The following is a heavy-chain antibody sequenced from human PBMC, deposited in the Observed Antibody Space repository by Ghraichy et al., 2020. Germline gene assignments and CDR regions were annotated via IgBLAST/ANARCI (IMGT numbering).Heavy chain of an antibody. CDR3: ARDPYSSGNYYYYYGMDV. J-gene: IGHJ6*02. Sequence: GGSLRLSCAASGFTFRSYAMHWVRQAPGKGLEWVAVISYDGSNKYYADSVKGRFTISRDNSKNTLYLQMNSLRAEDTAVYYCARDPYSSGNYYYYYGMDVWGQGTTVTVSS. CDR1: GFTFRSYA. D-gene: IGHD6-19*01. V-gene: IGHV3-30*04. CDR2: ISYDGSNK.